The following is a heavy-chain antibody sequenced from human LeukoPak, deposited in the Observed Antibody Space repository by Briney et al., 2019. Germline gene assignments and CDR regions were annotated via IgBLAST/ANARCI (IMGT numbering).Heavy chain of an antibody. D-gene: IGHD3-10*01. CDR3: AKDIFRGVPPHWFDP. CDR1: GFTFSSYA. CDR2: ISYDGSNK. Sequence: PGGSLRLSCAASGFTFSSYAMHWVRQAPGKGLEWVAVISYDGSNKYYADSVKGRFTISRDNSKNTLYLQMNSLRAEDTAVYYCAKDIFRGVPPHWFDPWGQGTLVTVSS. V-gene: IGHV3-30-3*01. J-gene: IGHJ5*02.